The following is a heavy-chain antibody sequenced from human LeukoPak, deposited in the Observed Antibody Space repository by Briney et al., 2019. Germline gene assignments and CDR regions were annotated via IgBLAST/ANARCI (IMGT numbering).Heavy chain of an antibody. J-gene: IGHJ4*02. D-gene: IGHD3-22*01. CDR3: ARGRARGDSSGYYVY. CDR2: ISAYNGNT. Sequence: ASVKVSCKASGYTFTSYGISWVRQAPGRGLEWMGWISAYNGNTNYAQKLQGRVTMTTDTSTSTAYMELRSLRSDDTAVYYCARGRARGDSSGYYVYWGQGTLVTVSS. CDR1: GYTFTSYG. V-gene: IGHV1-18*01.